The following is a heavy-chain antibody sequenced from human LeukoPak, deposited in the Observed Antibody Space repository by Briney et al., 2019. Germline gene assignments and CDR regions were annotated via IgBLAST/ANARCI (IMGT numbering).Heavy chain of an antibody. J-gene: IGHJ4*02. CDR1: GFTFSKAW. D-gene: IGHD2-15*01. V-gene: IGHV3-15*01. Sequence: GGSLRLSCAASGFTFSKAWINWVRQAPGKGLEWIGRIKSKTDGGTADYAAPVKGRFTISRDDSKDTLSLQMNSLKTEDTAVYYCTTVSVVVLSTTGGPFWGQGTLVTVSS. CDR3: TTVSVVVLSTTGGPF. CDR2: IKSKTDGGTA.